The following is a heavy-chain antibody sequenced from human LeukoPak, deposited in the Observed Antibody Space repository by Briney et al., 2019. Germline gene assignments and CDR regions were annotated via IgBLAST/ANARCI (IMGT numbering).Heavy chain of an antibody. CDR3: ARDPGYSSGWYYGDAFDI. J-gene: IGHJ3*02. V-gene: IGHV1-46*01. Sequence: ASVKVSCKASGYTFTSYYMHWVRQAPGQGLEWMGIINPSGGSTSYAQKFQGRVTMTRDMSTSTVYMELSSLRSEDTAVYYCARDPGYSSGWYYGDAFDIWGQGTMVTVSS. CDR2: INPSGGST. D-gene: IGHD6-19*01. CDR1: GYTFTSYY.